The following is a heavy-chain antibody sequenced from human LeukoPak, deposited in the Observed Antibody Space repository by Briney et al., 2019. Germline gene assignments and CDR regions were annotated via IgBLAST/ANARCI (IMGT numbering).Heavy chain of an antibody. D-gene: IGHD2-2*01. J-gene: IGHJ4*02. Sequence: GGSLRLSCAASGFTFSSYSMNWVRQAPGKGLEWVSSISSSSSYIYYADSVKGRFTISRDNAENSLYLQMNSLRAEDTAVYYCARRPLVPAATYYFDYWGQGTLVTVSS. CDR2: ISSSSSYI. CDR3: ARRPLVPAATYYFDY. CDR1: GFTFSSYS. V-gene: IGHV3-21*01.